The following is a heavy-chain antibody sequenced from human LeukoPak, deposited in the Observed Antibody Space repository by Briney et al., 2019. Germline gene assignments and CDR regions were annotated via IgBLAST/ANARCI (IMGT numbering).Heavy chain of an antibody. CDR1: GYTFTRYG. J-gene: IGHJ4*02. D-gene: IGHD6-19*01. CDR3: AREGWGTYSSGPYYFDY. CDR2: ISAYNGNT. V-gene: IGHV1-18*04. Sequence: GASVKVSCKASGYTFTRYGISWVRQAPGQRLEWMGWISAYNGNTNYAQKVQGRVTMTTDTSTSTAYMELRSLRSDDAAVYYCAREGWGTYSSGPYYFDYWGRGTLVSVSS.